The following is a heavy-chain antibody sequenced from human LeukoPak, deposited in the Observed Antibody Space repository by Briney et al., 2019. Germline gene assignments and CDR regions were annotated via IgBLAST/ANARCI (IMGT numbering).Heavy chain of an antibody. CDR1: GYTFTGYY. CDR3: ARDGSLAVVEAFDI. D-gene: IGHD2-15*01. CDR2: INPNSGGT. J-gene: IGHJ3*02. Sequence: APVKVSCKASGYTFTGYYMHWVRQAPGQGLEWMGWINPNSGGTNYAQKFQGRVTMTRDTSISTAYMELSRLRSDDTAVYYCARDGSLAVVEAFDIWGQGTMVTVSS. V-gene: IGHV1-2*02.